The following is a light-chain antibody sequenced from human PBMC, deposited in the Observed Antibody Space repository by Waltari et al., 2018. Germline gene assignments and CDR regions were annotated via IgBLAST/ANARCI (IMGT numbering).Light chain of an antibody. V-gene: IGKV1-39*01. CDR3: QQTYNTPVT. CDR1: QRISTY. J-gene: IGKJ5*01. Sequence: DIQMTQSPSSLSASVGDRVTITCRASQRISTYLNWYQQKPGKAPKVLIYAASSLQSGVPARFRGSGSGTDFTLTISSLQPEDFATYYCQQTYNTPVTFGQGTRLEIK. CDR2: AAS.